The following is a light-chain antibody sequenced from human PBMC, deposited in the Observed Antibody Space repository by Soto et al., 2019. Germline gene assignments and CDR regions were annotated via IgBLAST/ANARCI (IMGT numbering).Light chain of an antibody. CDR2: DAS. CDR1: QSVTEF. CDR3: QQRYNAPWT. Sequence: EILLTQSPDTLSLSPGERATLSCRASQSVTEFLVWYQQKPGQAPRALIYDASNRATGIPARFSGSGSGTDFTLTISSLEPEDFAVYYCQQRYNAPWTFGQGTKVEIK. V-gene: IGKV3-11*01. J-gene: IGKJ1*01.